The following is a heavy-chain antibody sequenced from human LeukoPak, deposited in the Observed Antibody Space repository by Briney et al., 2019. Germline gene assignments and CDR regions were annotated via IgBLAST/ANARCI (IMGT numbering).Heavy chain of an antibody. D-gene: IGHD5-12*01. V-gene: IGHV4-39*01. CDR1: GGSISSYY. CDR2: IHYSGST. Sequence: SETLSLTCTVSGGSISSYYWGWIRQPPGKGLEYIGSIHYSGSTYYNLSLKSRVTISVDTSKNQFSLKLSSVTAADTAVYYCARHDRSGYDSRGLFDYWGQGTLVTVSS. J-gene: IGHJ4*02. CDR3: ARHDRSGYDSRGLFDY.